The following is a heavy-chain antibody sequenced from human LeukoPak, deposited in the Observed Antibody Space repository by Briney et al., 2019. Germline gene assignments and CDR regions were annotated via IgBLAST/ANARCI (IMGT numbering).Heavy chain of an antibody. Sequence: ASVKVSCKASGYTFTSYGISWVRQAPGQGLEWMGWISAYNGNTNYAQKLRGRVTMTTDTSTSTAYMELRSLRSDDTAVYYCARETGDSSGFADRWPDYWGQGTLVTVSS. V-gene: IGHV1-18*01. D-gene: IGHD3-22*01. CDR1: GYTFTSYG. J-gene: IGHJ4*02. CDR3: ARETGDSSGFADRWPDY. CDR2: ISAYNGNT.